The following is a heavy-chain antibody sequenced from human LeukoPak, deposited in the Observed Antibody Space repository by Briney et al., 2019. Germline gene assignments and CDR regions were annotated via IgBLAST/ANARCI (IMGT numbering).Heavy chain of an antibody. D-gene: IGHD3-22*01. V-gene: IGHV1-18*01. CDR1: GYTFTSYG. J-gene: IGHJ4*02. CDR3: ARSTTTMIVAHFDY. Sequence: ASVKVSCKASGYTFTSYGISWVRQAPGQGLEWMGWISAYSGNTNYAQKLQGRVTMTTDTSTSTAYMELRSLRSDDTAVYYCARSTTTMIVAHFDYWGQGTLVTVSS. CDR2: ISAYSGNT.